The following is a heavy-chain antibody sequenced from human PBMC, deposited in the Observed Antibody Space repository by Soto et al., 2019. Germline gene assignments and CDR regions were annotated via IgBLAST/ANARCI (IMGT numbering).Heavy chain of an antibody. V-gene: IGHV1-18*04. CDR1: GYTFTSYG. D-gene: IGHD4-17*01. CDR3: ASFRLDYGALNY. CDR2: ISAYNGNT. Sequence: ASVKVSCKASGYTFTSYGISWVRQAPGQGLEWMGWISAYNGNTNYAQKLQGRVTMTTDTSTSTAYMELRSLRSDDTAVYYCASFRLDYGALNYRGQITTVTVSS. J-gene: IGHJ4*02.